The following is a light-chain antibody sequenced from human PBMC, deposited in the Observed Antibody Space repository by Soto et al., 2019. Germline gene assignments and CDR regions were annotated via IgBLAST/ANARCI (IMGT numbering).Light chain of an antibody. CDR3: QQYHNLPPFT. J-gene: IGKJ3*01. V-gene: IGKV1-33*01. CDR2: GAS. Sequence: DIQMTQSPSSLSASVGARVSITCQASQDIRNYLSWFQQKPGRAPKLLIYGASNLVTGVPSRFRGSGYGTDFTFTISSLQPEDIATYYCQQYHNLPPFTFGPGTKVDIK. CDR1: QDIRNY.